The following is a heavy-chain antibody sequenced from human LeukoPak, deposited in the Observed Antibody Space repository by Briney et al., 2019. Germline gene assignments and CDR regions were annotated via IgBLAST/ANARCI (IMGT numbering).Heavy chain of an antibody. CDR2: IYYSGST. Sequence: SETLSLTCTVSGGSISGYYWSWIRQPPGKGLEWIGYIYYSGSTNYNPSLKSRVTISVDTSKNQFSLKLSSVTAADTAVYYCARDRSEGYYFDYWGQGTLVTVSS. V-gene: IGHV4-59*01. J-gene: IGHJ4*02. CDR3: ARDRSEGYYFDY. CDR1: GGSISGYY.